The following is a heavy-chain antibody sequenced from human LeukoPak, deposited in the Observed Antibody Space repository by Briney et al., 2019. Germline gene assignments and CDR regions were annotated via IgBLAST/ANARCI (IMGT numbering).Heavy chain of an antibody. CDR2: INTYNGNT. CDR3: ARDPRDYTNSLEFHY. Sequence: ASVKVSRKASGYTFRRYGISWVRQARGQGLEWMGWINTYNGNTKYAQKLQDRATMNTDTPTSTPYMSLRGLRGKQTAVYYCARDPRDYTNSLEFHYWGQGTLITVSS. J-gene: IGHJ4*02. CDR1: GYTFRRYG. V-gene: IGHV1-18*01. D-gene: IGHD4-11*01.